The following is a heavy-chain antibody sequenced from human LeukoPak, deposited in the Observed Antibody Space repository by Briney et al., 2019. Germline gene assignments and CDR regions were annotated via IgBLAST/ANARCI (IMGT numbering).Heavy chain of an antibody. D-gene: IGHD2-21*02. J-gene: IGHJ4*02. CDR1: GFTFSSHA. CDR3: ASPIEVVTATPSFDY. V-gene: IGHV3-23*01. CDR2: ISKNGGTT. Sequence: PGGSLRLSCAASGFTFSSHAVNWVRQAPGKGLEWVSGISKNGGTTYYADSVKGRFIISRDNSKNTLYMQMNSLRAEDTAVYYCASPIEVVTATPSFDYWGQGTLVTVSS.